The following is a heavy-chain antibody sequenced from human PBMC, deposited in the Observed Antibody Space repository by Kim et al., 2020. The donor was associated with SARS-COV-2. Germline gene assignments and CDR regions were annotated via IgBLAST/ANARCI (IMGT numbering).Heavy chain of an antibody. CDR3: AREGPWPGSDYYWVLYYFDS. V-gene: IGHV1-3*04. Sequence: ASVKVSCKASGYTFTTYHMHWVRQAPGQRLEWMGWINTGNGDTKYSRKFRDSVNITRDTSANIVYMELSSLRSEDTAVYYCAREGPWPGSDYYWVLYYFDSWGQGTLVTVSS. CDR1: GYTFTTYH. CDR2: INTGNGDT. J-gene: IGHJ4*02. D-gene: IGHD3-22*01.